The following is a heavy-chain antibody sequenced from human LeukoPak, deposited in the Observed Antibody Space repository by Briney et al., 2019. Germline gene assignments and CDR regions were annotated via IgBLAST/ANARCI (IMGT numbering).Heavy chain of an antibody. Sequence: SETLSLICTVPGGSISSSSYYWGWIRQPPGKGLEWIGSIYYSGSTYYNPSLKSRVTISVDTSKNQFSLKLSSVTAADTAVYYCARDFYDKGTGFDHWGQGTLVTVSS. CDR1: GGSISSSSYY. CDR3: ARDFYDKGTGFDH. CDR2: IYYSGST. V-gene: IGHV4-39*02. D-gene: IGHD2/OR15-2a*01. J-gene: IGHJ4*02.